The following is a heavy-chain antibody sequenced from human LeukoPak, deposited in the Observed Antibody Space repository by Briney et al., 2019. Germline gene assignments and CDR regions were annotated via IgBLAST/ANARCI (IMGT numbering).Heavy chain of an antibody. Sequence: ASVKVSCKVSGYTFTSYGISWVRQAPGQGLEWMGWISAYNGNTNYAQKLQGRVTMTTDTSTSTAYMELRSLRSDDTAVYYCARPKDIAVAGTNYFDYWGQGTLVTVSS. CDR1: GYTFTSYG. CDR2: ISAYNGNT. D-gene: IGHD6-19*01. J-gene: IGHJ4*02. CDR3: ARPKDIAVAGTNYFDY. V-gene: IGHV1-18*01.